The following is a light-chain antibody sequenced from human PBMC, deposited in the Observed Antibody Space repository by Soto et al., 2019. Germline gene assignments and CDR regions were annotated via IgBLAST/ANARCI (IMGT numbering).Light chain of an antibody. CDR1: SSNIGGNS. V-gene: IGLV1-51*01. CDR3: GSLDSSLSAYV. J-gene: IGLJ1*01. Sequence: QSVMTQPHSVSAAPGQRVTISCSGSSSNIGGNSVSWYQQLPGTAPKLLIYDDDKRPSGIPDRFSGSKSGTSATLGITGFQTGDEADYYCGSLDSSLSAYVFGTGTKLTVL. CDR2: DDD.